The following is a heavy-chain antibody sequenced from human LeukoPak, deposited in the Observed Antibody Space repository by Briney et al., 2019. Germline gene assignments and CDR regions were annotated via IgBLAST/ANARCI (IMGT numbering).Heavy chain of an antibody. D-gene: IGHD3-22*01. CDR1: GGSISSYY. CDR2: IYTSGST. CDR3: ATPSGHSSGYPNYYYYGVDV. J-gene: IGHJ6*02. V-gene: IGHV4-4*07. Sequence: SETLSLTCTVSGGSISSYYWSWIRQPAGKGLEWIGRIYTSGSTNYNPSLKSRVTISVDTSKNQFSLKLSSVTAADTAVYYCATPSGHSSGYPNYYYYGVDVWGQGTTVTVSS.